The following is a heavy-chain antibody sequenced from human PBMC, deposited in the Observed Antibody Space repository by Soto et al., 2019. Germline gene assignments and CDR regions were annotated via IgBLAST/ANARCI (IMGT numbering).Heavy chain of an antibody. D-gene: IGHD3-10*01. CDR2: INPNSVGT. J-gene: IGHJ3*02. CDR3: AREPMVRAAHGFDM. Sequence: QVQLVQSGAEVKKPGASVKVSCKASGYTFTGHYMHWVRQAPGQGLEWMGWINPNSVGTNYAQKLQGRVTMTRDTSISTAYMELSRLRSDDTAVYYCAREPMVRAAHGFDMWGQGTMVTVSS. CDR1: GYTFTGHY. V-gene: IGHV1-2*02.